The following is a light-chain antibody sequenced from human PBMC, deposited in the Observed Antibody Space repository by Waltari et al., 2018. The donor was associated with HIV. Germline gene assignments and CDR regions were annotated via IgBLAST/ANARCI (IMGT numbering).Light chain of an antibody. J-gene: IGKJ4*01. CDR1: ENVIID. CDR3: QQYGKWPHN. Sequence: IVMTQSPATLSVSPGERATLSCRASENVIIDLAWYQQKPDHPPRLLLIGASTRATHIPASFSGSGSETEDTLAINSLQPEDSAIYYCQQYGKWPHNFGGGTKVEVK. CDR2: GAS. V-gene: IGKV3-15*01.